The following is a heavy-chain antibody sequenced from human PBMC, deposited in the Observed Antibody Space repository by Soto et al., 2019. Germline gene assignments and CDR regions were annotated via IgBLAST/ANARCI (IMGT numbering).Heavy chain of an antibody. CDR3: ASGDSSSWRYYYGMDV. CDR2: IIPIFGTA. CDR1: GGTFSSYA. V-gene: IGHV1-69*13. Sequence: ASVKVSCKASGGTFSSYAISWVRQAPGQGLEWMGGIIPIFGTANYAQKFQGRVTITADESTSTAYMELSSLRSEDTAVYYCASGDSSSWRYYYGMDVWGQGTTVTVSS. J-gene: IGHJ6*02. D-gene: IGHD6-13*01.